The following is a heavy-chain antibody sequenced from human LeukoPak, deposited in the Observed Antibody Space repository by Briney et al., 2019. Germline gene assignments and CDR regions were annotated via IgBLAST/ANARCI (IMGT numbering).Heavy chain of an antibody. CDR2: MNRNSGNT. D-gene: IGHD6-6*01. CDR1: GYTFTSYD. J-gene: IGHJ4*02. V-gene: IGHV1-8*01. CDR3: ARGIAARLKIDY. Sequence: ASVKVSCKASGYTFTSYDINWVRQATGQGLEWMGWMNRNSGNTGYAQKFQGRVTMTRNTSISTAYMELSSLRSEDTAVYYCARGIAARLKIDYWGQGTLVTVSS.